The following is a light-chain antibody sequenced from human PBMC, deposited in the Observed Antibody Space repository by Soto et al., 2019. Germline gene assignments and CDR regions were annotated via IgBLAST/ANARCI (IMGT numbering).Light chain of an antibody. J-gene: IGKJ1*01. CDR3: KQSYSTPRT. CDR2: AAY. V-gene: IGKV3-20*01. Sequence: DILFTQSPGTLSLSPGETATLSYRASQSVRGSYLAWYQQKPGQAPRLLISAAYSRATGIQDRFSGSGSGTDFTLTIRSLQPEDFATYYCKQSYSTPRTFGQGTKVDI. CDR1: QSVRGSY.